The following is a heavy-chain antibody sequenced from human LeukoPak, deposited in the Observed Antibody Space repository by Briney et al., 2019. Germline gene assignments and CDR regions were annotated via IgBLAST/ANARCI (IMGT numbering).Heavy chain of an antibody. Sequence: SETLSLTCTVSGGSISSGSYYWSWIRQPARKGLEWIGRIYTSGSTNYNPSLKSRVTISVDTSKNQFSLKLSSVTAADTAVYYCARDKVVTIFGVAPGYMDVWGKGTTVTVSS. CDR1: GGSISSGSYY. D-gene: IGHD3-3*01. V-gene: IGHV4-61*02. J-gene: IGHJ6*03. CDR2: IYTSGST. CDR3: ARDKVVTIFGVAPGYMDV.